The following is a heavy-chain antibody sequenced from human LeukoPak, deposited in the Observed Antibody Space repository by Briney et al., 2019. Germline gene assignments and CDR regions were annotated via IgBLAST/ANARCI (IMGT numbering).Heavy chain of an antibody. CDR1: GFTFTTYG. Sequence: GGSLTLSCAAYGFTFTTYGMHWVRQAPGKGLEWVAFIRYDGSNKYYADSVKGRFTISRDNSKNTLYLQMNSLRAEDTAVYYCAKDLGPGSYWGQGTLVTVSS. D-gene: IGHD3-10*01. CDR2: IRYDGSNK. J-gene: IGHJ4*02. V-gene: IGHV3-30*02. CDR3: AKDLGPGSY.